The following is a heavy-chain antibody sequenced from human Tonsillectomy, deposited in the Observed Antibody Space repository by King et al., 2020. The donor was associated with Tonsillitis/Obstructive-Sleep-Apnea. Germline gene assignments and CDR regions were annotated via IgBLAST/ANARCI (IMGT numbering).Heavy chain of an antibody. V-gene: IGHV1-24*01. D-gene: IGHD3-16*01. Sequence: DQLVQSGAEVKKPGASVKVSCKVSGYTLSELSMHWVRQAPGKGLEWMGGFDPEDGETIYAQKFQGRVTMTEDTSTDTAYMELRSLRSDDTAVYHCATGGEWSISTLATPRKNRSTFHIWGQGTMVTVSS. CDR3: ATGGEWSISTLATPRKNRSTFHI. CDR2: FDPEDGET. CDR1: GYTLSELS. J-gene: IGHJ3*02.